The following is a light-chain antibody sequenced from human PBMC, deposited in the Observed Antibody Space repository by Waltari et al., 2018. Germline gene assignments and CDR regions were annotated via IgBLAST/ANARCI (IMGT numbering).Light chain of an antibody. CDR3: KQYQSYWM. CDR2: KAS. J-gene: IGKJ1*01. Sequence: IPMTQSPSTLSASVGDRVIITCRASQTVYDYLAWYQQKPGKAPQLLVSKASTLEGGGPSRFSGSGYGTQFTLTISSLQPDVLATYYCKQYQSYWMFGQGTKVEIK. CDR1: QTVYDY. V-gene: IGKV1-5*03.